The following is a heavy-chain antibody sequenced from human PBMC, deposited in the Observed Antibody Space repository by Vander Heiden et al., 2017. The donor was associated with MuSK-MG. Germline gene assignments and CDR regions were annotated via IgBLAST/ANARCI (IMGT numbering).Heavy chain of an antibody. CDR3: AKDSTYFYGLGSYYPLKY. Sequence: EVQLVESGGGVVQPGGSLRLSCAASGFTFDDSAMHWVRQAPGKGVEWLSLISGGGVSRSYPASVKGRCTLSRANSKGSLYLQMDRLRAYYTPFYCCAKDSTYFYGLGSYYPLKYWDEWPLVAVCS. CDR1: GFTFDDSA. J-gene: IGHJ4*02. CDR2: ISGGGVSR. D-gene: IGHD3-10*01. V-gene: IGHV3-43*02.